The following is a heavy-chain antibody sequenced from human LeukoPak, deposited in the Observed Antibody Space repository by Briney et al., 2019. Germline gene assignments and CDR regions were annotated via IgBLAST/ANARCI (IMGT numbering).Heavy chain of an antibody. J-gene: IGHJ4*02. CDR3: AKDGYYDILTGCQGFGDY. CDR2: ISSSGSTI. CDR1: GFTFSSYE. D-gene: IGHD3-9*01. V-gene: IGHV3-48*03. Sequence: GGSLRLSCAASGFTFSSYEMNWVRQAPGKGLEWVSYISSSGSTIYYADSVKGRFTISRDNSKNTLYLQMNSLRAEDTAVYYCAKDGYYDILTGCQGFGDYWGQGTLVTVSS.